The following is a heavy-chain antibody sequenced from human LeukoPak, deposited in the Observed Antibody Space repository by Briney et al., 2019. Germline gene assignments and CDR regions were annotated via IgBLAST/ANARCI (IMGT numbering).Heavy chain of an antibody. CDR2: TYQSRST. D-gene: IGHD3-10*01. Sequence: SETLSLTCTLSSHSLSSGYYWGWIRQPPGKRLEWIGSTYQSRSTYYNPSPKSRVTISVDTPKNEVYLKLTSVTAADRAVYFCATLAEQVHRGAFDIWGQGAGVTVS. CDR1: SHSLSSGYY. CDR3: ATLAEQVHRGAFDI. V-gene: IGHV4-38-2*02. J-gene: IGHJ3*02.